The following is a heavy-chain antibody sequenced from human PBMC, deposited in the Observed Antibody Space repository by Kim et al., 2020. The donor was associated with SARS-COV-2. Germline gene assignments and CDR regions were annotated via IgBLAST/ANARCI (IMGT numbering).Heavy chain of an antibody. Sequence: GGSLRLSCAASGFTFSNYGMLWVRQAPGKGRVWVSYINPYGSRTTYADSVTGRFTISRDNAKNTVFLQRNSLTAEDTAVYYCASDVLRGQGTLVTVSS. D-gene: IGHD2-15*01. CDR3: ASDVL. J-gene: IGHJ4*02. CDR1: GFTFSNYG. V-gene: IGHV3-74*01. CDR2: INPYGSRT.